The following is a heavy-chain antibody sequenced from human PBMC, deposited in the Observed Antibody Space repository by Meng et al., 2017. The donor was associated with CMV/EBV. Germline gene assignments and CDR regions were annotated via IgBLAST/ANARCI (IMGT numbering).Heavy chain of an antibody. J-gene: IGHJ6*02. CDR3: AREGLASCSRTSCYVYYYYGMDV. V-gene: IGHV3-7*01. Sequence: GESLKISCAASGFTFSSYWMSWVRQALGKGLEWVANIQQDGSEKYYVNSVKGRLTISRDNAKNSLYLQMNSLRSEDTAVYYCAREGLASCSRTSCYVYYYYGMDVWGQGTTVTVSS. D-gene: IGHD2-2*01. CDR2: IQQDGSEK. CDR1: GFTFSSYW.